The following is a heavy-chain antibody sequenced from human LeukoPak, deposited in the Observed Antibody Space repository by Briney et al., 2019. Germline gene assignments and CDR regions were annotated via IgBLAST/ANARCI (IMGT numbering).Heavy chain of an antibody. J-gene: IGHJ4*02. Sequence: SETLSLTCTVSGYSISSGYYWGWIRQPPGKGLEWIGEINHSGSTNYNPSLKSRVTISVDTSKNQFSLKLSSVTAADTAVYYCARPGVAVAGGLDYWGQGTLVTVSS. V-gene: IGHV4-38-2*02. CDR3: ARPGVAVAGGLDY. D-gene: IGHD6-19*01. CDR1: GYSISSGYY. CDR2: INHSGST.